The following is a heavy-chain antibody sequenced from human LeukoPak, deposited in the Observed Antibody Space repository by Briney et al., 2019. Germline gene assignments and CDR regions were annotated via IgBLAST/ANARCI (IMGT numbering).Heavy chain of an antibody. CDR3: AKDSLADIDY. D-gene: IGHD3-16*01. J-gene: IGHJ4*02. CDR1: GFIFSTYG. V-gene: IGHV3-30*02. Sequence: PGGSLRLSCAASGFIFSTYGMYWVRQAPGKGLEWVAFIRYDGSIKNYADSVKGRSTISRDTSKNTLYLQMNSLRAEDTAVYYCAKDSLADIDYWGQGTLVTVSS. CDR2: IRYDGSIK.